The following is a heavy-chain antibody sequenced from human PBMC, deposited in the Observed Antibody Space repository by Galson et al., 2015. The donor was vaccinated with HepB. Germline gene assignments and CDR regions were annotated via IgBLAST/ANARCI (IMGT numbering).Heavy chain of an antibody. CDR2: IYSGGST. V-gene: IGHV3-53*04. CDR3: ARGALDSSGYYFDY. CDR1: GFTVSSNY. Sequence: SLRLSCAASGFTVSSNYMSWVRQAPGKGLEWVSVIYSGGSTYYADSVKGRFTISRHNSKNTLYLQMNSLRAEDTAVYYCARGALDSSGYYFDYWGQGTLVTVSS. D-gene: IGHD3-22*01. J-gene: IGHJ4*02.